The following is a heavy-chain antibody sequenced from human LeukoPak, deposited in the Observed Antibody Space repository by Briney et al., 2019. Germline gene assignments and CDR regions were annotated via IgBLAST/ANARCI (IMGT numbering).Heavy chain of an antibody. CDR2: IYYSGST. CDR1: GGSISSSSYY. V-gene: IGHV4-39*02. Sequence: SETLSLTCTVSGGSISSSSYYWGWIRQPPGKGLEWIGSIYYSGSTYYNPSLKSRVTISVDTSKNQFSLRLSSVTAADTAVYYCARDPTYYDFWSGYYIGGYFDYWGQGTLVTVSS. CDR3: ARDPTYYDFWSGYYIGGYFDY. D-gene: IGHD3-3*01. J-gene: IGHJ4*02.